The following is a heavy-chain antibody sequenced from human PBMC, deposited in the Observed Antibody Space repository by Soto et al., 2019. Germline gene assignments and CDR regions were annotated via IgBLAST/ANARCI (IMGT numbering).Heavy chain of an antibody. V-gene: IGHV1-69*01. D-gene: IGHD2-15*01. CDR3: ARDYGQDCSGGSCYFYF. CDR2: IIPIFGTA. CDR1: GGTFSSYA. J-gene: IGHJ4*02. Sequence: QVQLVQSGAEVKKPGSSVKVSCKASGGTFSSYAISWVRQAPGQGLEWMGGIIPIFGTANYAQKFQGRVTITADESTSTAHMELSSLRSEDTAVYYWARDYGQDCSGGSCYFYFWGQGTLVTVSS.